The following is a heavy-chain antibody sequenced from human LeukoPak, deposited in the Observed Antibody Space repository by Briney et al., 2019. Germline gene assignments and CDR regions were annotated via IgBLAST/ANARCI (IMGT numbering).Heavy chain of an antibody. V-gene: IGHV3-7*01. D-gene: IGHD2-8*01. Sequence: GGSLRLSCAASGFTFSSSWMTWVRQAPGKGLEWVASIREDGSQKTSVDSVRGRFTISRDNAKNSVYLQMDSLRAEDTAVYYCARGPTNGQAFDYWGQGTLVSVSS. CDR1: GFTFSSSW. CDR2: IREDGSQK. CDR3: ARGPTNGQAFDY. J-gene: IGHJ4*02.